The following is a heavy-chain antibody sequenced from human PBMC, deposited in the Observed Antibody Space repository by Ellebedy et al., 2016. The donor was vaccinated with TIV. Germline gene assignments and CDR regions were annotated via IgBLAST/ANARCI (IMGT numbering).Heavy chain of an antibody. CDR3: AKVTPPLLGATES. J-gene: IGHJ5*02. Sequence: GGSLRLSXAASGFTFSTHAMSWVRPAPRKGLEWVSSIGASGTTIYYADSVKGRFIISRDNSKNTLYLQMNSLRADDTAVYYCAKVTPPLLGATESWGQGTLVTVSS. D-gene: IGHD1-26*01. V-gene: IGHV3-23*01. CDR1: GFTFSTHA. CDR2: IGASGTTI.